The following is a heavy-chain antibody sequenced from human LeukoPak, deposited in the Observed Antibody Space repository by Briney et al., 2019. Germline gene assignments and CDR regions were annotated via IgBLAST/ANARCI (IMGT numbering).Heavy chain of an antibody. CDR1: GFTFSSYA. D-gene: IGHD3-16*01. J-gene: IGHJ4*02. V-gene: IGHV3-23*01. CDR3: AKKIRGPFDY. Sequence: GGSLRLSCAASGFTFSSYAMSWVRQPPGKGLEWVSAISGSGSSTYYADSVKGRFTISRDNSKNTLYLQMNSLRAEDTAVYCCAKKIRGPFDYWGQGTLVTVSS. CDR2: ISGSGSST.